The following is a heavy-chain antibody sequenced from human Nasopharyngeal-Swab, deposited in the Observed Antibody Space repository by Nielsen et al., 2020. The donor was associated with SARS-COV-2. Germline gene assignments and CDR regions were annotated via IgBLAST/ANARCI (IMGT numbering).Heavy chain of an antibody. CDR3: ARYSSSWTGWFDP. V-gene: IGHV5-51*01. J-gene: IGHJ5*02. Sequence: KVSCKGSGYSFTSYCIGWVRQMPGKGLEWMGIIYPGDSDTRYSPSFQGQVTISADKSISTAYLQWSSLKASDTAMYYCARYSSSWTGWFDPWGQGTLVTVSS. CDR1: GYSFTSYC. CDR2: IYPGDSDT. D-gene: IGHD6-13*01.